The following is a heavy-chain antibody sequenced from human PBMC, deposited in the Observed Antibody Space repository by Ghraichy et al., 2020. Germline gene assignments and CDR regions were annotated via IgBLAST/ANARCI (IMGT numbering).Heavy chain of an antibody. V-gene: IGHV1-8*02. CDR1: EFSCAHDD. Sequence: ASVKVSCKAPEFSCAHDDLKSLRRASEPGLEWMEWMNPNSGNTGYAQKFQGRVSLTSNTSINTSYMELSSLTSEDTAIYYCARYGAAADSGWFDPWGQGTLVTVSS. CDR2: MNPNSGNT. J-gene: IGHJ5*02. CDR3: ARYGAAADSGWFDP. D-gene: IGHD6-13*01.